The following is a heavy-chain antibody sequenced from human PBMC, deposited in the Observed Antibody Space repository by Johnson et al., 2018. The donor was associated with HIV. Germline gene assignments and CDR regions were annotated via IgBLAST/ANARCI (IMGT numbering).Heavy chain of an antibody. CDR2: ISSDGSNK. D-gene: IGHD3-10*01. J-gene: IGHJ3*02. Sequence: VQLVESGGGVVQPGRSLRLSCAASGFTFSSYGMHWVRQAPGKGLEWVAVISSDGSNKYYADSVKGRFTISRDNSKNTLYLQMNSLRAEDTAVYYCAKVGRGGLLDAFDIWGQGTMVTVSS. V-gene: IGHV3-30*18. CDR3: AKVGRGGLLDAFDI. CDR1: GFTFSSYG.